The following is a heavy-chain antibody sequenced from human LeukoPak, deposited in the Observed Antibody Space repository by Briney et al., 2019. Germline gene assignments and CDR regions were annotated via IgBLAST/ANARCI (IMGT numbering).Heavy chain of an antibody. D-gene: IGHD2-2*01. CDR3: ARFVVVPAAIPFDY. V-gene: IGHV4-59*12. CDR1: DDSISSYY. J-gene: IGHJ4*02. Sequence: SETLSLTCNVSDDSISSYYWSWIRQPPGMGLEWIGNIYYSGSTNYNPSLKSRVTMSVDSSQNQFSLKLSSVTAADTAVYYCARFVVVPAAIPFDYWGQGTLVTVSS. CDR2: IYYSGST.